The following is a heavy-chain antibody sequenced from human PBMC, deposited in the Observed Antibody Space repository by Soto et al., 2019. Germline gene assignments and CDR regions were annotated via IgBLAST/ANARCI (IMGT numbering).Heavy chain of an antibody. Sequence: GGSLRLSCAASGFTFDDYAMHWVRQAPGKGLEWVSGISWNSGSIGYADSVKGRFTISRDNAKNSLYLQMNSLRAEDTALYYCAKDPATLGESYLHGNGDSWGQGTLVTVSS. CDR3: AKDPATLGESYLHGNGDS. V-gene: IGHV3-9*01. CDR2: ISWNSGSI. CDR1: GFTFDDYA. D-gene: IGHD3-16*02. J-gene: IGHJ5*01.